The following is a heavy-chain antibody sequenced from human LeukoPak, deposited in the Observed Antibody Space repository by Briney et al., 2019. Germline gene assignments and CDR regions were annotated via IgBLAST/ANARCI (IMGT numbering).Heavy chain of an antibody. J-gene: IGHJ5*02. V-gene: IGHV4-39*01. CDR2: IYYSGST. Sequence: SETLSLTCTVSGGSFNRSGYYWGWIRQPPGKGLEWIGNIYYSGSTYYNPSLKSRVTISVDTSKNQFSLKLSTVTAADTAVYYCARLWGFDPWGQGTLVTVSS. CDR3: ARLWGFDP. D-gene: IGHD7-27*01. CDR1: GGSFNRSGYY.